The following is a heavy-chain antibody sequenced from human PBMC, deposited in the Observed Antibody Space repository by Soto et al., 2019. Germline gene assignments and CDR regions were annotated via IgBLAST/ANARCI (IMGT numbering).Heavy chain of an antibody. D-gene: IGHD3-10*01. Sequence: GGSLRLSCAASGLTFSSYAMSWVRQAPGKGLEWVSVISGSDDSTYYADSVKGRFTISRDDSKNTLYLQMNSLRAEDTAVYYCAKGSFYDGSGSYYADDYWGQGTLVTVSS. V-gene: IGHV3-23*01. CDR3: AKGSFYDGSGSYYADDY. J-gene: IGHJ4*02. CDR2: ISGSDDST. CDR1: GLTFSSYA.